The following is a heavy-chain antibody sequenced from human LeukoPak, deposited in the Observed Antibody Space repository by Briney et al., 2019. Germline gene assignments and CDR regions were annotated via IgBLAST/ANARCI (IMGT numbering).Heavy chain of an antibody. J-gene: IGHJ5*02. CDR1: GFTFSGSA. D-gene: IGHD1-26*01. V-gene: IGHV3-73*01. CDR2: IDKKDKGYATAT. Sequence: SGGSLRLSCAASGFTFSGSAIHWVRQSSGKGLEWVGQIDKKDKGYATATAYAASVKGRFTISGDDSINTAYLQMKSLKTEDTALYYCTRDSGTYNWFDPWGQGTLVTVSS. CDR3: TRDSGTYNWFDP.